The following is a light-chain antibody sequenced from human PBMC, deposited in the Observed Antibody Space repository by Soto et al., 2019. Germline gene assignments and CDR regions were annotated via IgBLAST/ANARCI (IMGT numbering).Light chain of an antibody. CDR2: WAS. Sequence: DIVLTQSPDSLAVSPGERATINCESSQSVMYSNNKNYISWFQQKPGQSPQLLIFWASMRESGVPDRFSGSGSGTNFTLTFSSLQAEDVAIYYCHQYFTFPSTFGQGTKVEIK. CDR3: HQYFTFPST. CDR1: QSVMYSNNKNY. V-gene: IGKV4-1*01. J-gene: IGKJ1*01.